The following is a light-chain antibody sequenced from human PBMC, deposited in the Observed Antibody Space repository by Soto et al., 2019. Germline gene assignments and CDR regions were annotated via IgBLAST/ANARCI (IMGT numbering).Light chain of an antibody. J-gene: IGLJ3*02. CDR1: SSDVGAYKY. CDR3: SSYTTRSTWV. V-gene: IGLV2-14*01. Sequence: QSALTQPASVSGSPGQSITISCTGTSSDVGAYKYVSWYQQHPGKAPKLMIYEVNNRPSGVSNRFSGSKSGNTASLTISWLQAEDESDFYCSSYTTRSTWVFGGGTKVTVL. CDR2: EVN.